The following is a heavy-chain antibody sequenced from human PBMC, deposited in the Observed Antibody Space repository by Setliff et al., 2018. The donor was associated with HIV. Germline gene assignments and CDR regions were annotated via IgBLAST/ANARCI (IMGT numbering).Heavy chain of an antibody. CDR2: IYYRGKT. D-gene: IGHD5-18*01. CDR1: GGSISSYY. CDR3: ARLLYSYGMRGYFDS. V-gene: IGHV4-59*08. Sequence: KASETLSLTCSVSGGSISSYYWTWVRQPPGKGLEWVGHIYYRGKTDYNPSLKSRLIISIDRSNNQFSLRLSSVTAADTAVYYCARLLYSYGMRGYFDSWGQGTLVTVSS. J-gene: IGHJ4*02.